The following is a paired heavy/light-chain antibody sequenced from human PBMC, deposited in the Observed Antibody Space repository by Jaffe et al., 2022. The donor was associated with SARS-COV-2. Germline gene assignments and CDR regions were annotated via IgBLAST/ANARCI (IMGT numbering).Heavy chain of an antibody. CDR1: GFAFSHHY. CDR2: AANTANSYTT. Sequence: EVQLVESGGGLVQPGGSLRLSCAGSGFAFSHHYMDWVRQAPGKGLEWVGRAANTANSYTTDYAASVKGRFIISRDDSKNFLWLQMNSLKTEDTAVYYCAREQGFCSGGRCYYYGLDVWGQGTTVTVSS. J-gene: IGHJ6*02. D-gene: IGHD2-15*01. CDR3: AREQGFCSGGRCYYYGLDV. V-gene: IGHV3-72*01.
Light chain of an antibody. CDR1: QSITNY. CDR3: QQSYSTPRT. CDR2: AAS. V-gene: IGKV1-39*01. J-gene: IGKJ1*01. Sequence: DIQMTQSPSSLSASVGDRVTITCRASQSITNYLNWYQQKPGEAPKFLIYAASTLQNGVPSRFSGSGSGTDFTLTISSLQPEDFATYYCQQSYSTPRTFGQGTKVEIK.